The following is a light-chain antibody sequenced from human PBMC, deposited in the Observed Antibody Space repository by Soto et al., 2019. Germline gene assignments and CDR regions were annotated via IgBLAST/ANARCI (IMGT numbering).Light chain of an antibody. J-gene: IGLJ3*02. Sequence: QAVVTQEPSLTVSPGGTVTLTCASSTGAVTSGYYPNWFQQKAGQAPRVLIYSTSNKHFWTPARFSGSLLGGKAALTLSGVQPEDEAEYYCLLCYGGAWVFGGGTKLTVL. CDR2: STS. CDR3: LLCYGGAWV. V-gene: IGLV7-43*01. CDR1: TGAVTSGYY.